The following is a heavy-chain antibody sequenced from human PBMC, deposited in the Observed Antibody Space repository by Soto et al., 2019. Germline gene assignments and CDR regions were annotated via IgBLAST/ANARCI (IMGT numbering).Heavy chain of an antibody. J-gene: IGHJ6*02. D-gene: IGHD1-26*01. Sequence: GGSLRLSCAASGFTFSSYAMSWVRQAPGKGLEWVSAISGSGGSTYYADSVKGRFTISRDNSKNTLYLQMNSLRAEDTAVYYCAKVLGSYLIGTAYYYGMDVWGQGTTVTVSS. CDR3: AKVLGSYLIGTAYYYGMDV. V-gene: IGHV3-23*01. CDR1: GFTFSSYA. CDR2: ISGSGGST.